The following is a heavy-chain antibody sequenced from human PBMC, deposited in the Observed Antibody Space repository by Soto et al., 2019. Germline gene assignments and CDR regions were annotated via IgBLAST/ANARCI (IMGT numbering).Heavy chain of an antibody. Sequence: KTSETLSLTCSVSGGSISSYYWNWIRQPPGKGLEWIGYIYYTGSTNYIPSLESRVAISVDTSKNQFSLKLNSVTAADTAVYYCVRMNYYDTSGYPFDYWGQGMMVTV. CDR2: IYYTGST. J-gene: IGHJ4*02. V-gene: IGHV4-59*01. CDR3: VRMNYYDTSGYPFDY. CDR1: GGSISSYY. D-gene: IGHD3-22*01.